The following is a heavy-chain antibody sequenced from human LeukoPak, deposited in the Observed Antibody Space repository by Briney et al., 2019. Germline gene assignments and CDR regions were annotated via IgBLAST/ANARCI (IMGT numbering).Heavy chain of an antibody. J-gene: IGHJ4*02. CDR2: ISSSSNII. Sequence: GGSLRLSCAASGFTFSNYNMNWVRQPPGKGLQWVSYISSSSNIIYYTDSVKGRFTISRDNAKNSLFLQMNSLRAEDTAVYYCARDFAREFTIDYWGQGTLVTVSS. CDR3: ARDFAREFTIDY. D-gene: IGHD3-10*01. CDR1: GFTFSNYN. V-gene: IGHV3-48*01.